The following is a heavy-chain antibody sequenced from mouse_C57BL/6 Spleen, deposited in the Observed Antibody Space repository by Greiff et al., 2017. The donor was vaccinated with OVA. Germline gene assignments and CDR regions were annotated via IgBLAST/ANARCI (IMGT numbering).Heavy chain of an antibody. CDR2: ISSGGDYI. D-gene: IGHD2-5*01. V-gene: IGHV5-9-1*02. CDR3: TRDAAGSNPFAY. CDR1: GFTFSSYA. Sequence: EVKVVESGEGLVKPGGSLKLSCAASGFTFSSYAMSWVRQTPEKRLEWVAYISSGGDYIYYADTVKGRFTISRDNARNTLYLQMSSLKSEDTAMYYCTRDAAGSNPFAYWGQGTLVTVSA. J-gene: IGHJ3*01.